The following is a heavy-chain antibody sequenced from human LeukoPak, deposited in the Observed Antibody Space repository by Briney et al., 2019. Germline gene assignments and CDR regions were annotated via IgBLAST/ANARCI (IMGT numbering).Heavy chain of an antibody. CDR3: ATLLVPGGIADY. D-gene: IGHD2-2*02. Sequence: QPGGSLRLSCVASGFTFSSYGIHWVRQAPGKGLEWVAFIRSDGSDKYYADSVKGRFTISRDNSKNTLYLQMNSLRTEDTSVYYCATLLVPGGIADYWGQGTLVTVSS. J-gene: IGHJ4*02. CDR2: IRSDGSDK. V-gene: IGHV3-30*02. CDR1: GFTFSSYG.